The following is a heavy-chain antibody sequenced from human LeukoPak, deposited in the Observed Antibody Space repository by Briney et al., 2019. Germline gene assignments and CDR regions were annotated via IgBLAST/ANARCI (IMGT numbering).Heavy chain of an antibody. CDR1: GYTFTSYY. D-gene: IGHD6-13*01. J-gene: IGHJ5*02. V-gene: IGHV1-46*01. CDR2: INPSGGST. CDR3: ARRCSGSSSSGDWFDP. Sequence: ASVKVSCKASGYTFTSYYMHWVRQAPGQGLEWMGIINPSGGSTSYAQKFQGRVTMTRDTSTSTVYMELSSLRSEDTAVYYCARRCSGSSSSGDWFDPWGQGTLVTVSS.